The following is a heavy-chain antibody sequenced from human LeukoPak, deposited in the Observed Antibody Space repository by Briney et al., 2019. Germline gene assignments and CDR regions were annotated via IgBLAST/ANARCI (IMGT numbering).Heavy chain of an antibody. J-gene: IGHJ4*02. CDR1: GFTFSSYA. Sequence: GRSLRLSCAASGFTFSSYAMPWVRQAPGKGLEWVAVISYDGSNKYYADSVKGRFTISRDNSKNTLYLQMNSLRAEDTAVYYCARGGTTVPFDYWGQGTLVTVSS. V-gene: IGHV3-30-3*01. D-gene: IGHD4-17*01. CDR3: ARGGTTVPFDY. CDR2: ISYDGSNK.